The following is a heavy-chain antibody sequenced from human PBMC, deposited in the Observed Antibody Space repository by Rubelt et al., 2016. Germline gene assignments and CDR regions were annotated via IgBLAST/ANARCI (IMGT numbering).Heavy chain of an antibody. V-gene: IGHV4-39*01. CDR3: ARQLDYGDYSGWYFDL. CDR2: IYYRGST. Sequence: QLQLQESGPGLVKPSETLSLTCTVSGGSISSSSYYWGWIRQPPGKGLEWIGSIYYRGSTYYNLSLKGLVTIPGETAMYQFSWKLSSGTAADTAVYYGARQLDYGDYSGWYFDLWGRGTLVTVSS. J-gene: IGHJ2*01. CDR1: GGSISSSSYY. D-gene: IGHD4-17*01.